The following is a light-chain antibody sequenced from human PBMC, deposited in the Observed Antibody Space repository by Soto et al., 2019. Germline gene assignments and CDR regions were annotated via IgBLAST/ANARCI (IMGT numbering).Light chain of an antibody. Sequence: DIVMTQSPDSLAVSLGERATINCKSSQSVLYSSNNKNYLAWYQQKPGQPPKLLFYWASTRESGVPDRFSGSGSGADLTLTISSLQAEDVAVYYCHQCYSRPWTFGQGTKVEIK. CDR1: QSVLYSSNNKNY. V-gene: IGKV4-1*01. J-gene: IGKJ1*01. CDR3: HQCYSRPWT. CDR2: WAS.